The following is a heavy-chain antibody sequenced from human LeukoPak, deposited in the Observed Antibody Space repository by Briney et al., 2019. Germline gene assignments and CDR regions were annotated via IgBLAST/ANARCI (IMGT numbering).Heavy chain of an antibody. Sequence: GGSLRLSCTASGFTFGDYAMTWVRQAPGKGLEWVGFIRSKIYGGTPEYAASVKGRFTISRDDSKGIAYLQMNSLKTEDTAVYYCTRDQTPYYWGQGTLVTVST. CDR2: IRSKIYGGTP. CDR3: TRDQTPYY. CDR1: GFTFGDYA. V-gene: IGHV3-49*04. J-gene: IGHJ4*02.